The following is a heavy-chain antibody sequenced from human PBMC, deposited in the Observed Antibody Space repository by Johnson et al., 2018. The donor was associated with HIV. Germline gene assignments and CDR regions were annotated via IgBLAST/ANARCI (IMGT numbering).Heavy chain of an antibody. CDR1: GFSFSNYG. D-gene: IGHD2-2*01. Sequence: QVHLVESGGGVVQPGGSLRLSCAASGFSFSNYGMAWVRQAPGKGLEWVTVISFAGVKKYYADSVKGRFTISRDNSKGTLYLQMDGLRPEDTALYYCVRGGLGYQNIHDALDIWGQGTMVTVSS. CDR2: ISFAGVKK. V-gene: IGHV3-30*03. CDR3: VRGGLGYQNIHDALDI. J-gene: IGHJ3*02.